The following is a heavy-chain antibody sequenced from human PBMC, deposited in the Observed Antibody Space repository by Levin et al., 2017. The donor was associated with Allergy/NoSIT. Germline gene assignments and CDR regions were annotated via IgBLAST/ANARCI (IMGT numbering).Heavy chain of an antibody. Sequence: SCAASGFTFSSYGMNWVRQAPGKGLEWGAFISDDGSNNYFLESVKGRFTTSRDNSKNTLYMQMNSLRPDDTAVYYCAKQRIFGLGSYYGMDVWGQGTTVTVSS. V-gene: IGHV3-30*18. D-gene: IGHD3-10*01. CDR1: GFTFSSYG. CDR3: AKQRIFGLGSYYGMDV. J-gene: IGHJ6*02. CDR2: ISDDGSNN.